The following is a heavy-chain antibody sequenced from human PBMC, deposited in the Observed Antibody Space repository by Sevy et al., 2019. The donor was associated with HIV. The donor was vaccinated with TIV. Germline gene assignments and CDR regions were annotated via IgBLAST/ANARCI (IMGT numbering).Heavy chain of an antibody. V-gene: IGHV3-7*01. Sequence: GGSLRLSCAASGFTFSSHYMSWVRQAPGKGLEWVANIKQDGSDKFYVESVKGRFTISRDNAKNSLYLQLSSLRAEDTAMYFCAREALYYYDSERHYDDAFDMWVPGTMVTVSS. CDR1: GFTFSSHY. CDR3: AREALYYYDSERHYDDAFDM. D-gene: IGHD3-22*01. CDR2: IKQDGSDK. J-gene: IGHJ3*02.